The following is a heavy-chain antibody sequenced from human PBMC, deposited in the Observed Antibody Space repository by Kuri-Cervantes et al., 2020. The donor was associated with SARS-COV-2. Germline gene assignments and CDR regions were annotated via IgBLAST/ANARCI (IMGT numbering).Heavy chain of an antibody. CDR2: IGTAGDP. J-gene: IGHJ6*02. CDR3: ARDSLDGSGSKPGYYYGVDV. Sequence: GGSLRLSCAASGFTFSSYGMHWVRQATGKGLEWVSAIGTAGDPYYPGSVKGRFTISRDNSRKTLYLQMNSLRVEDTAVYYCARDSLDGSGSKPGYYYGVDVWGQGTPVTVSS. D-gene: IGHD3-22*01. CDR1: GFTFSSYG. V-gene: IGHV3-13*05.